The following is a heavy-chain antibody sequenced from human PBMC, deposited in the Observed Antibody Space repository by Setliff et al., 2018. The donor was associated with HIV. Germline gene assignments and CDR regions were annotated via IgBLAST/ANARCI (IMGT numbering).Heavy chain of an antibody. CDR2: VSQSGST. CDR3: VGGGYSSPNWFDP. D-gene: IGHD6-13*01. J-gene: IGHJ5*02. V-gene: IGHV4-39*07. CDR1: GVSINRTDHY. Sequence: SETLSLTCSVSGVSINRTDHYWGWIRQSPGKRLEWIGSVSQSGSTYYNPSLNSRVAILIDTSKNQFSLKLTSVTAADTAVYYCVGGGYSSPNWFDPWGQGTLVTVSS.